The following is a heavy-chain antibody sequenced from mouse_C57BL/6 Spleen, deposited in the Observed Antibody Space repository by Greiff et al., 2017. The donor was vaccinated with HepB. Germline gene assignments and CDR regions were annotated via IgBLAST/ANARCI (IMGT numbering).Heavy chain of an antibody. CDR3: ARDRYYYGSSYEGYFDY. CDR2: ISDGGSYT. Sequence: EVQRVESGGGLVKPGGSLKLSCAASGFTFSSYAMSWVRQTPEKRLEWVATISDGGSYTYYPDNVKGRFTISRDNAKNNLYLQMSHLKSEDTAMYYCARDRYYYGSSYEGYFDYWGQGTTLTVSS. D-gene: IGHD1-1*01. V-gene: IGHV5-4*01. CDR1: GFTFSSYA. J-gene: IGHJ2*01.